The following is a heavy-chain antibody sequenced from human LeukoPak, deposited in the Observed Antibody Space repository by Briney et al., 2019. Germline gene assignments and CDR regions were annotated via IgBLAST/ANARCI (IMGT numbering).Heavy chain of an antibody. Sequence: ALVKVSCKASGGTFSSYAISWVRQAPGQGLEWMGRIIPILGIANYAQKFQGRVTITADKSTSTAYMELSSLRSEDTAVYYCARGLRTLKNDYWGQGTLVTVSS. D-gene: IGHD1/OR15-1a*01. V-gene: IGHV1-69*04. CDR1: GGTFSSYA. J-gene: IGHJ4*02. CDR3: ARGLRTLKNDY. CDR2: IIPILGIA.